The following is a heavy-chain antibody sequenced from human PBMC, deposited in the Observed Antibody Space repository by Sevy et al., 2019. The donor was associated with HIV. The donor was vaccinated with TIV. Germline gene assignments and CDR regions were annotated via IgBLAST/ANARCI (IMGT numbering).Heavy chain of an antibody. D-gene: IGHD3-9*01. Sequence: GGSLRLSCAASGFTFSSYAMHWVRQAPGKGLEWVAVISYDGSNKYYADSVKGRFTISRDNSKNTLYLQMNSLRAEDTAVYYCAREPILTDYYQINYYYYYGMDVWGQGTTVTVSS. J-gene: IGHJ6*02. CDR3: AREPILTDYYQINYYYYYGMDV. CDR2: ISYDGSNK. CDR1: GFTFSSYA. V-gene: IGHV3-30-3*01.